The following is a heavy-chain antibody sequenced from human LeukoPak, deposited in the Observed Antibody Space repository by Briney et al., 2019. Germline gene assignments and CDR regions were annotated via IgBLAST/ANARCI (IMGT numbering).Heavy chain of an antibody. J-gene: IGHJ3*02. CDR3: AKDAPGHGAFDI. CDR2: QWYDVSTK. V-gene: IGHV3-30*02. Sequence: GGSLRLSCAASRFTLSSSGMHWVRQAPGKGLEWVAFQWYDVSTKYYADSVKGRFTISRDNSKNTLYLQMNSLRVEDTAVYYCAKDAPGHGAFDIWGQGTMVTVSS. CDR1: RFTLSSSG.